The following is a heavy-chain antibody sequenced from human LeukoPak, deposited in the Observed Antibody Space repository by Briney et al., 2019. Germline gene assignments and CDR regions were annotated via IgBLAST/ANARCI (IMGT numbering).Heavy chain of an antibody. CDR2: IRYDGSNK. CDR1: GFTFSSYG. D-gene: IGHD3-16*01. CDR3: GRGMRDYYGLDY. V-gene: IGHV3-30*02. Sequence: GGSLRLSCAASGFTFSSYGMHWVRQAPGKGLEWVAFIRYDGSNKYYADSVKGRFTISRDNSKNTLYLQMNSLRAEDTAVYYCGRGMRDYYGLDYWGQGILVTVSS. J-gene: IGHJ4*02.